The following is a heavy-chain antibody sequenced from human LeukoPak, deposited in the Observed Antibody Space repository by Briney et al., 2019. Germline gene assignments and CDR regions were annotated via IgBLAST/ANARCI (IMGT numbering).Heavy chain of an antibody. CDR1: GFIFSSYA. Sequence: GGSLRLSCAASGFIFSSYAMSWVRQAPGKGLEWVSAISDSGGNTYYADSVKGRFTTSRDNSKNTLYLQMNNLRAEDTAVYYCAKDSGGGWNFFDYWGQGTLVTVSS. CDR2: ISDSGGNT. V-gene: IGHV3-23*01. J-gene: IGHJ4*02. CDR3: AKDSGGGWNFFDY. D-gene: IGHD6-19*01.